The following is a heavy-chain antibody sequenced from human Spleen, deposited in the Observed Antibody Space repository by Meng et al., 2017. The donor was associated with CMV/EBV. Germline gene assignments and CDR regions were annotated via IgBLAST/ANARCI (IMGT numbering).Heavy chain of an antibody. CDR3: ARGAYSDYGMDV. Sequence: ASVKVSCKASGYTFTSYPMHWVRQAPGQRLEWMGWSNAGNGDTKYSQEFQGRVTIIRDTSASTAYMELSSLRSEDMAVYYCARGAYSDYGMDVWGQGTTVTVSS. J-gene: IGHJ6*02. CDR1: GYTFTSYP. CDR2: SNAGNGDT. D-gene: IGHD2-21*01. V-gene: IGHV1-3*02.